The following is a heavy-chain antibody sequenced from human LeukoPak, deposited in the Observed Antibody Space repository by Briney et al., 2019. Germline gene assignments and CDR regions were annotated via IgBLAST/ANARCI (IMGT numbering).Heavy chain of an antibody. CDR1: GGSFSGYY. CDR2: IYHSGST. CDR3: ARIVANINWFDP. J-gene: IGHJ5*02. D-gene: IGHD5-12*01. V-gene: IGHV4-38-2*01. Sequence: SETLSLTCAVYGGSFSGYYWGWIRQPPGKGLEWIGSIYHSGSTYYNPSLKSRVTISVDTSKNQFSLKLSSVTAADTAVYYCARIVANINWFDPWGQGTLVTISS.